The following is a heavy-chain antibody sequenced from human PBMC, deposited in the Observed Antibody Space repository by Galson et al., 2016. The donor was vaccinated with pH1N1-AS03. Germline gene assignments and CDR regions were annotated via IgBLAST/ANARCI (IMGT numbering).Heavy chain of an antibody. D-gene: IGHD3-3*01. Sequence: TLSLTCTVSGASISSGSHYWSWIRQPAGKGLECIGRIYTSGSTYYNPSLKSRVTISVDTSKNQFSLKLSSLTAADTAMDYCARFTMGAFDYWGQGTLVTVSS. V-gene: IGHV4-61*02. CDR1: GASISSGSHY. J-gene: IGHJ4*02. CDR3: ARFTMGAFDY. CDR2: IYTSGST.